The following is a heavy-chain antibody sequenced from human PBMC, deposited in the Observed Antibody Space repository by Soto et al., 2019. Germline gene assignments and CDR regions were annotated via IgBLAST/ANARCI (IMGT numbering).Heavy chain of an antibody. Sequence: QVQLQESGPGLVKPSETLSLTCTVSGGSISSYYWSWIRQPPGKGLEWIGYIYYSGSTNYNPSLTRRVTISVDPSKNQSSLKLSSVTAADTAVYYCARRYGGDLDYWGQGTLVTVSS. D-gene: IGHD1-26*01. CDR3: ARRYGGDLDY. CDR1: GGSISSYY. V-gene: IGHV4-59*08. CDR2: IYYSGST. J-gene: IGHJ4*02.